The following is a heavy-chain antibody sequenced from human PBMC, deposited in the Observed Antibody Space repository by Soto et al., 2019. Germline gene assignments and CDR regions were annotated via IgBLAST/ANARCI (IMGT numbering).Heavy chain of an antibody. Sequence: PSETLSLTCTVSGGSISSYYWSWIRQPPGKGLEWIGYIYYSGSTNYNPSLKSRVTISVDTSKNQFSLKLSSVTAADTAVYYCARDPGTTGREGYNWYYYYYYGMDVWGKGTTVTVSS. J-gene: IGHJ6*04. V-gene: IGHV4-59*01. CDR3: ARDPGTTGREGYNWYYYYYYGMDV. CDR1: GGSISSYY. D-gene: IGHD5-12*01. CDR2: IYYSGST.